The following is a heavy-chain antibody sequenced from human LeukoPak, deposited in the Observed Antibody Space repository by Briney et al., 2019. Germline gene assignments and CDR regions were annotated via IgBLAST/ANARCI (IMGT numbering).Heavy chain of an antibody. CDR2: ISYDGSNK. CDR3: ARDSYGMDV. V-gene: IGHV3-30*03. Sequence: GGSLRLSCAASGFTFSSYWMSWVRQAPGKGLEWVAVISYDGSNKYYADSVKGRFTISRDNSKNTLYLQMNSLRAEDTAVYYCARDSYGMDVWGQGTTVTVSS. J-gene: IGHJ6*02. CDR1: GFTFSSYW.